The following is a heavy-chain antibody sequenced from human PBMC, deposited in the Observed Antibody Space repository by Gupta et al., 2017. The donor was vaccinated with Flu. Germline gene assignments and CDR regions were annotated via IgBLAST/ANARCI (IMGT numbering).Heavy chain of an antibody. V-gene: IGHV1-69*01. D-gene: IGHD1-26*01. CDR3: ARTKDRDRGSYFDAFDI. Sequence: AISWVRQAPGQGLEWMGGILPVLGTANYAQKVQATVTITADESTRTVYMELSSLRSEDTAVYYCARTKDRDRGSYFDAFDIWGQGTMVTVSS. J-gene: IGHJ3*02. CDR2: ILPVLGTA. CDR1: A.